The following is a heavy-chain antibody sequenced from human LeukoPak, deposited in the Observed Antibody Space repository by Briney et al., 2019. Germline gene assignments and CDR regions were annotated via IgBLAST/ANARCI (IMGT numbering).Heavy chain of an antibody. CDR1: GGSINSHY. D-gene: IGHD3-10*01. Sequence: SETLSLTCSVSGGSINSHYWSWIRQPPGKRLEWIGYIFNTGNTNYNPSLGSRVTMSVDASRDQFFLRLSSVTAADTAIYYCATRPAGTSWYGVIDYWSQGTLVTVSS. J-gene: IGHJ4*02. CDR3: ATRPAGTSWYGVIDY. V-gene: IGHV4-59*11. CDR2: IFNTGNT.